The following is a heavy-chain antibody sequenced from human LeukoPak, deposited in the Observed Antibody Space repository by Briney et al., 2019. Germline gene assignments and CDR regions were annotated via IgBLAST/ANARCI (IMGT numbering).Heavy chain of an antibody. J-gene: IGHJ6*02. CDR1: GFSFSNYW. CDR3: AKSAAKLRYYDFWSGYYANDHYYYYYGMDV. D-gene: IGHD3-3*01. CDR2: TNEHGTII. V-gene: IGHV3-74*01. Sequence: GSLRLSCAASGFSFSNYWFHWVRQAPGEGLVWVSRTNEHGTIINYADSVKGRFTISRDNSKNTLYLQMNSLRAEDTAVYYCAKSAAKLRYYDFWSGYYANDHYYYYYGMDVWGQGTTVTVSS.